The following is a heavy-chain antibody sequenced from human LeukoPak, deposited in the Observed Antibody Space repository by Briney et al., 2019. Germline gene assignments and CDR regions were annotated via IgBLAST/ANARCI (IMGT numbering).Heavy chain of an antibody. D-gene: IGHD3-9*01. CDR2: INPQGSGT. CDR3: ARARWSRTGWFLGY. CDR1: GFTFSGYW. J-gene: IGHJ4*02. Sequence: PGGSLRLSCAASGFTFSGYWMRWVRQAPGKGLGWVSRINPQGSGTSYTDSVKGRFTISRDNAKDALHLRMDNLRVEDTAVYYCARARWSRTGWFLGYWGQGTLVTVSS. V-gene: IGHV3-74*01.